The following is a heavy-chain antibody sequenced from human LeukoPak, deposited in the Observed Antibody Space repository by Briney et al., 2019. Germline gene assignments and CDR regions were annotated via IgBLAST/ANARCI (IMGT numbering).Heavy chain of an antibody. CDR2: TSGSGGST. J-gene: IGHJ4*02. Sequence: PGGSLRLSCAASGFTFSSYAMSWVRQAPGKGLEWVSATSGSGGSTYYADSVKGRFTISRDNSRNTLFLQMNSLRAEDTAVYYCARGYCSGGSCSHYFDYWGQGTLVTVSS. CDR1: GFTFSSYA. D-gene: IGHD2-15*01. CDR3: ARGYCSGGSCSHYFDY. V-gene: IGHV3-23*01.